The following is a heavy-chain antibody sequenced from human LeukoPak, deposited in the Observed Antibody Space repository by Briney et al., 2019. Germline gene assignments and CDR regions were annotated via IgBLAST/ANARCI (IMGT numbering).Heavy chain of an antibody. CDR3: ARGSREKQLVLGQYDY. Sequence: PGGSLRLSCAASGFTFSSYWMSWVRQAPGKGLEWVANIKQDGSEKYYVDSVKGRFTISRDNAKNSLYLQMNSLRAEDTAVYYCARGSREKQLVLGQYDYWGQGTLVTVSS. D-gene: IGHD6-13*01. V-gene: IGHV3-7*01. CDR1: GFTFSSYW. CDR2: IKQDGSEK. J-gene: IGHJ4*02.